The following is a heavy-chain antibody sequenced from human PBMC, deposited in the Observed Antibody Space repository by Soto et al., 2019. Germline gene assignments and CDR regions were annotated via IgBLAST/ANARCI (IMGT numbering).Heavy chain of an antibody. D-gene: IGHD3-9*01. Sequence: QVQLVESGGDLVKPGGSLRLPCAPSGFPFSDYYMSWIRQAPGKGLEWVSSIGSSSSYTNYADSVKGRFTISRDNAKNSLYLQMNSLRAEDTAVYYCARRRPTGYYNYWGQGTLVTVSA. CDR2: IGSSSSYT. CDR3: ARRRPTGYYNY. J-gene: IGHJ4*02. V-gene: IGHV3-11*05. CDR1: GFPFSDYY.